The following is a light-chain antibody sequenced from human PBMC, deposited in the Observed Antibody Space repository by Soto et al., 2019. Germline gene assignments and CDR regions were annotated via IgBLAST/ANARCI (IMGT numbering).Light chain of an antibody. J-gene: IGLJ2*01. V-gene: IGLV4-69*01. CDR3: QTWDTGIVV. Sequence: QPVLTQSPSASASLGASVKLICTLSSGHGNYVIAWHQQQPEKGPRYLMKVKSDGSHTKGDGIPDRFSGSSSGAERYLAISSLQSEDEADYFCQTWDTGIVVFGGGTKLTVL. CDR1: SGHGNYV. CDR2: VKSDGSH.